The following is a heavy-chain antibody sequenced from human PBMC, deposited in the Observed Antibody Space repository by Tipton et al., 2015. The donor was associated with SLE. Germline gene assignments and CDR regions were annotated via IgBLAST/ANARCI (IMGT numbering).Heavy chain of an antibody. CDR3: ARGSCSSSWYDFDY. J-gene: IGHJ4*02. CDR2: IYHSGST. CDR1: GGSISSSSYY. Sequence: TLSLTCTVSGGSISSSSYYWGWIRQPPGKGLEWIGYIYHSGSTYYNPSLKSRVTISVDRSKNQFSLKLSSVTAADTAVYYCARGSCSSSWYDFDYWGQGTLVTVSS. V-gene: IGHV4-30-2*01. D-gene: IGHD6-13*01.